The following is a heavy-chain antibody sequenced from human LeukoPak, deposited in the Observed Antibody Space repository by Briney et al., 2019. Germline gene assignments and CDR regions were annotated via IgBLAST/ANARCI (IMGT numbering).Heavy chain of an antibody. D-gene: IGHD2-2*01. CDR3: ARVDCSSTSCYVGDFDI. CDR1: EFTFDDYG. Sequence: GGSLRLSCAASEFTFDDYGMSWVRQAPGKGLEWVSGINWNGGSTGYADSVKGRFTISRDNAKNSLYLQMNSLRAEDTALYYCARVDCSSTSCYVGDFDIWGQGTMVTVSS. CDR2: INWNGGST. J-gene: IGHJ3*02. V-gene: IGHV3-20*04.